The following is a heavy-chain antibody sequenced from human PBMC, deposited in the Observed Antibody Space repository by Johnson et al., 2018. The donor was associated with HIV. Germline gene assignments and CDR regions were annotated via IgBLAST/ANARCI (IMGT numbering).Heavy chain of an antibody. CDR2: IRYDGSNK. D-gene: IGHD4-17*01. V-gene: IGHV3-30*02. CDR3: AKDNSYGDLRDAFDI. Sequence: QVQLVESGGGVVQPGGSLRLSCAASGFTFSSYGMHWVRQAPGKGLEWVAFIRYDGSNKYYADSGKGRFTISRDNSKNTLYLQMNSLRAEDTAVYYCAKDNSYGDLRDAFDIWGQGTMVTVSS. CDR1: GFTFSSYG. J-gene: IGHJ3*02.